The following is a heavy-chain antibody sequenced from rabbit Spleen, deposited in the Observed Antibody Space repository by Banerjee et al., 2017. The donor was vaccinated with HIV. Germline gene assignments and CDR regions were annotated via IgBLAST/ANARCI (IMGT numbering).Heavy chain of an antibody. CDR1: GFSFSSSYY. D-gene: IGHD4-2*01. CDR3: VRETGGAGGDFNL. Sequence: QSLEESGGDLVKPGASLTLTCTASGFSFSSSYYIHWVRQAPRKGLEWIAWIDTGDGRTNYASWAKGRFTGSKTSTTVTLQMTSLTAADTATYFCVRETGGAGGDFNLWGQGTLVTVS. V-gene: IGHV1S40*01. CDR2: IDTGDGRT. J-gene: IGHJ4*01.